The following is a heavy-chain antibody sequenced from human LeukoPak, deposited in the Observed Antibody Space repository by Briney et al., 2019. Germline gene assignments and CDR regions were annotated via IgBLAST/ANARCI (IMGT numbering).Heavy chain of an antibody. CDR3: ASTRLVDSGWDY. Sequence: SETLSLTCTVSGSSISSYYWSWIRQPPGKGLEWIGYIYYSGSTNYNPSLKSRVTISVDTSKNQFSLKLSSVTAADTAVYYCASTRLVDSGWDYWGQGTLVTVSS. J-gene: IGHJ4*02. V-gene: IGHV4-59*08. D-gene: IGHD6-19*01. CDR1: GSSISSYY. CDR2: IYYSGST.